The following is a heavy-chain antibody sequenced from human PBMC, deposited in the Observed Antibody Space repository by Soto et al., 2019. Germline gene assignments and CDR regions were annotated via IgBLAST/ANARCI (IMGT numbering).Heavy chain of an antibody. Sequence: SETLSLTCTVSGGSISNYYWSWIRQPPGKGLEWIGYIYYRGSTNYNPSLKRRVTISVDTSKNQFSLKLSSVTAADTAVYYCARYSDGSGFYDYWGQGTLVTVSS. V-gene: IGHV4-59*01. D-gene: IGHD3-22*01. CDR2: IYYRGST. CDR3: ARYSDGSGFYDY. CDR1: GGSISNYY. J-gene: IGHJ4*02.